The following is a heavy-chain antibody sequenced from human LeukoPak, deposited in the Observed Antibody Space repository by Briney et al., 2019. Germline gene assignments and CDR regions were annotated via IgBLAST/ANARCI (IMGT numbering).Heavy chain of an antibody. D-gene: IGHD6-6*01. V-gene: IGHV4-34*01. CDR2: INHSGST. CDR3: KGRSSFAGYYYYYMDV. J-gene: IGHJ6*03. CDR1: GGSFSGYY. Sequence: SETLSLTCAVYGGSFSGYYWSWIRQPPGKGLEWIGEINHSGSTNYNPSLKSRVTISVDTSKNQFSLKLSSVTAADTAVYYCKGRSSFAGYYYYYMDVWGKGTTVTVSS.